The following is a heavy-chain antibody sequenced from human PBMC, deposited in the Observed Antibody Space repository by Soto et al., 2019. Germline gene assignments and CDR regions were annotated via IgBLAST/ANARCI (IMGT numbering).Heavy chain of an antibody. Sequence: GGSLRLSCAASGFTFSSYSMNWVRQAPGKGLEWVSSISSSRSNIYYADSVKGRFTISRDNSKNTLYLQMNSLRAEDTAVYYCAKEVRDFDFWSGYSSHDAFDIWGQGTMVTVSS. CDR1: GFTFSSYS. V-gene: IGHV3-21*01. D-gene: IGHD3-3*01. J-gene: IGHJ3*02. CDR2: ISSSRSNI. CDR3: AKEVRDFDFWSGYSSHDAFDI.